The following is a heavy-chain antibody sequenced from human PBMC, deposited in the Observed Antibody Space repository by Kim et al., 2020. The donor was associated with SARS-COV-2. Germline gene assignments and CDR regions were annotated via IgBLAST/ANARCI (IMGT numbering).Heavy chain of an antibody. CDR2: IIPFFGTP. D-gene: IGHD2-15*01. Sequence: SVKVSCKASGGTLSSSAFNWVRHDPGQGLEWMGGIIPFFGTPNYAQKFQGRITTTADDSTTTADMELSSLKSEDTAVYFCSRWPVDGFNLIGFLWFDTCGQGTLVSVSS. J-gene: IGHJ5*02. CDR1: GGTLSSSA. CDR3: SRWPVDGFNLIGFLWFDT. V-gene: IGHV1-69*13.